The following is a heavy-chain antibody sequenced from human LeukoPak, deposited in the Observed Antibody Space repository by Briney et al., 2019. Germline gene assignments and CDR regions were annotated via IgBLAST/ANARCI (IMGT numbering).Heavy chain of an antibody. J-gene: IGHJ4*02. CDR1: GFTFRTYA. D-gene: IGHD6-19*01. V-gene: IGHV3-23*01. CDR3: AKEGIAVASFDY. CDR2: ISGGGGST. Sequence: GGSLRLSCAASGFTFRTYAMSWVRQGPGKGLEWVSAISGGGGSTFYADSVRGRFTISRDDSKNTLFLQMNSLRADDTAVYYCAKEGIAVASFDYWGQGILVTVSS.